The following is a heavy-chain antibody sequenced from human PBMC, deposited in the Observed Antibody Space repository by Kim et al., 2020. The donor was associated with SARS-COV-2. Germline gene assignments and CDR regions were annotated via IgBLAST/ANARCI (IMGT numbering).Heavy chain of an antibody. CDR2: ISYDGSNK. Sequence: GGSLRLSCAASGFTFSSYAMHWVRQAPGKGLEWVAVISYDGSNKYYADSVKGRFTISRDNSKNTLYLQMNSLRAEDTAVHYCARAGPHYYDSSGYLLLD. CDR3: ARAGPHYYDSSGYLLLD. V-gene: IGHV3-30-3*01. CDR1: GFTFSSYA. D-gene: IGHD3-22*01. J-gene: IGHJ4*01.